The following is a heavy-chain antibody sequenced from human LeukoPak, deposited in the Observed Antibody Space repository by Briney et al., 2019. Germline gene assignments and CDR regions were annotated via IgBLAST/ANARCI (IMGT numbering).Heavy chain of an antibody. Sequence: GGSLRLSCAASGFTFSSYSMNWVRQAPGKGLEWVSYISSSSSTIYYADSVKGRFTISRDNAKNSLYLQMNSLRAEDTAVFYCARDVAYSAFDYWGQGTLVTVSS. J-gene: IGHJ4*02. D-gene: IGHD2-21*01. CDR2: ISSSSSTI. CDR1: GFTFSSYS. CDR3: ARDVAYSAFDY. V-gene: IGHV3-48*01.